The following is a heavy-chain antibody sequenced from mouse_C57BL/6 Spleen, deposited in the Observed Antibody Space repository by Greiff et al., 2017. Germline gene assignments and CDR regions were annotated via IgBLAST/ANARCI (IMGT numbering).Heavy chain of an antibody. Sequence: VKLMESGPGLVQPSQRLSITCTVSGFSLTSYGVHWVRQSPGKGLEWLGVIWRGGSTDYNAAFMSRLSITKDNSKSQVFFKMNSLQADDTAIYYCAKTGTLAMDYWGQGTSVTVSS. J-gene: IGHJ4*01. CDR2: IWRGGST. CDR3: AKTGTLAMDY. CDR1: GFSLTSYG. D-gene: IGHD4-1*01. V-gene: IGHV2-5*01.